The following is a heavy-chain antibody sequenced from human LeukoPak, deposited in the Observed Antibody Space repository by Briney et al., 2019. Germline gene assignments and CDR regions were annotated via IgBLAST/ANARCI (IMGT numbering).Heavy chain of an antibody. CDR2: IKPSSGDT. D-gene: IGHD2-2*01. CDR3: AKDCSSSRCDT. CDR1: GYTFTDFY. Sequence: ASVKVSCKASGYTFTDFYMNWVRQAPGQGLEWMGRIKPSSGDTNYAQKFQGRVTMTRDTSIGTAYMELSRLTSDDTAVYHCAKDCSSSRCDTWGQGTLVTVSS. V-gene: IGHV1-2*06. J-gene: IGHJ5*02.